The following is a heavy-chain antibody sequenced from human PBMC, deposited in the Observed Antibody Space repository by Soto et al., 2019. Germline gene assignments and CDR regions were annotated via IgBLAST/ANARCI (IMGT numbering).Heavy chain of an antibody. V-gene: IGHV3-21*01. J-gene: IGHJ5*02. D-gene: IGHD1-26*01. CDR1: GFTFSTYT. CDR2: ISSGSSYI. Sequence: GGSLRLSCAASGFTFSTYTMNWVRQAPGKGLEWISSISSGSSYIYYAGSVKGRFTISRDNAKNSLFLQMNSLRADDTAVYYWGRNLMSGGAYPESWGQGTKVTISS. CDR3: GRNLMSGGAYPES.